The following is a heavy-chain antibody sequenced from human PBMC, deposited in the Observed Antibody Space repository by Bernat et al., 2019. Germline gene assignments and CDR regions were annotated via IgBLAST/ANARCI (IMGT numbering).Heavy chain of an antibody. D-gene: IGHD6-19*01. Sequence: EVQLVESGGGLVQPGGSLRLSCAASGFTFSSYWMSWVRQAPGKGLEWVANIKQDGSEKYYVDSVKGRFTISRDNAKNSLYLQMNSLRAEDTAVYYCAGDVIAVADLIDYWGQGTLVTFSS. V-gene: IGHV3-7*03. CDR1: GFTFSSYW. CDR3: AGDVIAVADLIDY. J-gene: IGHJ4*02. CDR2: IKQDGSEK.